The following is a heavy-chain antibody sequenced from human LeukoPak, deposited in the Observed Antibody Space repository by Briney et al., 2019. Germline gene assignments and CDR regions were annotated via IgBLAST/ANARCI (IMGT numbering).Heavy chain of an antibody. V-gene: IGHV4-30-2*01. CDR1: GGSLSSGGYY. CDR2: IYHSGST. Sequence: SETLSLTCTVSGGSLSSGGYYWSWIRQPPGKGLEWIGYIYHSGSTYYNPSLKSRVTISVDRSKNQFSLKLSSVTAADTAVYYCARDSSPIVGATRYFDYWGQGTLVTVSS. J-gene: IGHJ4*02. D-gene: IGHD1-26*01. CDR3: ARDSSPIVGATRYFDY.